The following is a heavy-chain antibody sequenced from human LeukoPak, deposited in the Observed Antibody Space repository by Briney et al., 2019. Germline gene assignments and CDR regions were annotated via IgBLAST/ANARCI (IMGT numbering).Heavy chain of an antibody. D-gene: IGHD3-22*01. J-gene: IGHJ3*02. V-gene: IGHV1-2*02. CDR3: ARDCSNYYDSSGPIGAFDI. Sequence: GASVKVSCKASGYTFTGYYMHWVRQAPGQGLEWMGWINPNSGGTNYAQKFQGRVTMTRDTSISTAYMELSRLRSDDTAVYYCARDCSNYYDSSGPIGAFDIWGQGTMVTVSS. CDR1: GYTFTGYY. CDR2: INPNSGGT.